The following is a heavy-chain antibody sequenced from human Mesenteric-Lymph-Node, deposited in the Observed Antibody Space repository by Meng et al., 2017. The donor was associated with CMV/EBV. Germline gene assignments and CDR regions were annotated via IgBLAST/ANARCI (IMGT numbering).Heavy chain of an antibody. D-gene: IGHD2-2*01. J-gene: IGHJ5*02. Sequence: SETLSLTCTVSGGSISSYYWSWIRQPPGKGLEWIGNVYYSVNTKYNPSLESRVTISSDTSKNQFSLKLSSVTAADTAVYYCASFNDCTSTSCFENWFDPWGQGTLVTVSS. CDR2: VYYSVNT. V-gene: IGHV4-59*01. CDR1: GGSISSYY. CDR3: ASFNDCTSTSCFENWFDP.